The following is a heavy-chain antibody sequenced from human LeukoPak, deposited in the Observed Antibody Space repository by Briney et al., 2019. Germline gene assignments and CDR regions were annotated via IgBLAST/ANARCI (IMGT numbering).Heavy chain of an antibody. CDR1: GFTFSSYS. V-gene: IGHV3-21*04. D-gene: IGHD4-17*01. Sequence: GGSLRLSCAASGFTFSSYSMNWVRQAPGKGLEWVSSISSSSSYIYYADSVKGRFTISRDNAKNSLYLQMNSLRAEDTTLYYCARVGIYGDYGRYFDYWGQGTLVTVSS. CDR2: ISSSSSYI. CDR3: ARVGIYGDYGRYFDY. J-gene: IGHJ4*02.